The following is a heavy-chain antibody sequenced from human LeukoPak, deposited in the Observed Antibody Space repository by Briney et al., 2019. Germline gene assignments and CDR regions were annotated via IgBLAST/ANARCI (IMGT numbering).Heavy chain of an antibody. V-gene: IGHV4-39*07. J-gene: IGHJ4*02. Sequence: SETLSLTCTVSGGSISSSSYHWTWIRQPPGKGLDWIGEINDSGSPNYNPSLKNRVTISMDTSKNQFSVQLTSVTAADTGIYYCARGPHQQWPVMRYWGQGSLVTVSS. CDR1: GGSISSSSYH. CDR2: INDSGSP. CDR3: ARGPHQQWPVMRY. D-gene: IGHD6-19*01.